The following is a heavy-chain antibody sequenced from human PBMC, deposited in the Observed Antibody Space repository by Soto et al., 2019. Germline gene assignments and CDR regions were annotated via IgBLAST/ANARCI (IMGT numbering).Heavy chain of an antibody. D-gene: IGHD3-22*01. J-gene: IGHJ4*02. CDR2: ISNTGSTV. CDR1: GFIFSNAE. V-gene: IGHV3-48*03. Sequence: VGSLRLSCEASGFIFSNAEMNWGRQAPGQGLEWVAHISNTGSTVFFADSVKGRFTISRDNTKNSVYLQMNSLRAGDTAVYYCARAGSESRGYYFFDSWGQGAQVTVSS. CDR3: ARAGSESRGYYFFDS.